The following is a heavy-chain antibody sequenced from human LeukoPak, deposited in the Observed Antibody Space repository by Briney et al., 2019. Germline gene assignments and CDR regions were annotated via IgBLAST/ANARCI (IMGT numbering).Heavy chain of an antibody. CDR2: IRYDGSNK. CDR1: GFTFSSYG. CDR3: AKDETFQLVGSLR. D-gene: IGHD6-6*01. Sequence: GGSLRLSCAASGFTFSSYGMHWVRQAPGKGLEWVAFIRYDGSNKYYADSVKGRFTISRDNSKNTLYLQMNSLRAEDTAVYYCAKDETFQLVGSLRWGQGTLVTVSS. J-gene: IGHJ4*02. V-gene: IGHV3-30*02.